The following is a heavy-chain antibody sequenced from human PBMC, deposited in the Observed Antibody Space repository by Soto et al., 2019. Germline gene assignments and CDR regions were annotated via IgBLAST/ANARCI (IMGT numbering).Heavy chain of an antibody. CDR2: VYYSGST. Sequence: SETLSLTRTVSGGSVSSSSYNSGWVRQHPGKGLEWIGSVYYSGSTNYNQSLESRVTISVDKSNNKFSLKLMSLSAADRAVYYFARLERLATISYYIDYRCEGSLVTVSS. CDR3: ARLERLATISYYIDY. CDR1: GGSVSSSSYN. D-gene: IGHD3-9*01. J-gene: IGHJ4*02. V-gene: IGHV4-39*01.